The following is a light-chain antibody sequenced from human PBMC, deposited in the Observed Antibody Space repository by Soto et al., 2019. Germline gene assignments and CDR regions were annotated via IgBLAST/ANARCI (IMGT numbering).Light chain of an antibody. Sequence: EIVMTQSPVTLSVSPGERATLSCRASQHVATNLAWYQQKPGQAPRLLIYGASTRATGIPARFSGRGSGTVFTLTISSMQSDDFAVYYCQQYTTWPPWTFGQGTKVDFK. J-gene: IGKJ1*01. V-gene: IGKV3-15*01. CDR2: GAS. CDR1: QHVATN. CDR3: QQYTTWPPWT.